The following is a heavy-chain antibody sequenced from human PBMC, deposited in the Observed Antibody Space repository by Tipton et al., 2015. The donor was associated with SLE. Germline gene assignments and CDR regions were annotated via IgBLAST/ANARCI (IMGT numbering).Heavy chain of an antibody. CDR2: IYYSGST. Sequence: TLSLTCTVSGGSISSHYWSWIRQPPGKGLEWIGYIYYSGSTNYNPSLKSRVTISVDTSKNQFSLKLSSVTAADTAVYYCARTPESTTVTSNWFDPWGQGTLVTVSS. D-gene: IGHD4-17*01. CDR1: GGSISSHY. CDR3: ARTPESTTVTSNWFDP. J-gene: IGHJ5*02. V-gene: IGHV4-59*11.